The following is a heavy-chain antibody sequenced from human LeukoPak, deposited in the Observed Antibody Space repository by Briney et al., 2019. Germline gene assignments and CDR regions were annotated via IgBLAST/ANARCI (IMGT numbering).Heavy chain of an antibody. J-gene: IGHJ3*02. CDR1: GFTFSSYW. V-gene: IGHV3-7*01. Sequence: GGSLRLSCAASGFTFSSYWMSWVRQAPGKGLEWVANIKQDGSEKYYVDSVKGRFTISRDNAKNSLYLQMNSLRAEDTAVYYCARREVVEAASTDAFDIWGQGTMVTVSS. CDR2: IKQDGSEK. CDR3: ARREVVEAASTDAFDI. D-gene: IGHD2-15*01.